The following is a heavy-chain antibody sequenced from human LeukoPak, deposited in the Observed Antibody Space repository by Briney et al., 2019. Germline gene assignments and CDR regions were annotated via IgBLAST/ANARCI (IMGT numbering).Heavy chain of an antibody. V-gene: IGHV3-23*01. D-gene: IGHD6-19*01. J-gene: IGHJ4*02. CDR2: ISASGGST. CDR1: GFTFSSYG. Sequence: GGSLRLSCAASGFTFSSYGMHWVRQAPGKGLEWVSGISASGGSTYYADSVKGRFTISRDTSKNTLYLQMSSLRGEDTAVYYCAKAMAGTTYYFDSWGQGTLVTVSS. CDR3: AKAMAGTTYYFDS.